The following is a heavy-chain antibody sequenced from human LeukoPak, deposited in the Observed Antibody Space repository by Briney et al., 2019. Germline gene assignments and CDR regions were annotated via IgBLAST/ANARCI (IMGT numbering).Heavy chain of an antibody. CDR2: SSSDGSST. V-gene: IGHV3-74*01. CDR1: GFTFYSNW. Sequence: GGSLRLSCSASGFTFYSNWRHWVPQAPGQGLVWVSRSSSDGSSTSYADSLKGRFTISRDNAKNTLYLQMNSLRAEDTAVYYCARDLVAATGVWGQGTTASVSS. D-gene: IGHD6-25*01. J-gene: IGHJ6*02. CDR3: ARDLVAATGV.